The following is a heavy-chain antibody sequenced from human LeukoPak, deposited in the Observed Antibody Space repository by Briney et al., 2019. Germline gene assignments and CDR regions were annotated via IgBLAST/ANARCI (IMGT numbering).Heavy chain of an antibody. Sequence: PSETLSLTCTVSGGSVSSGSYYWSWIRQPAGKGLEWIGRIYTSGSTNYNPSLKSRVTISVDTSKNQFSLKLSSVTAADTAVYYCARQLRGSGVYFDYWGQGTLVTVSS. V-gene: IGHV4-61*02. J-gene: IGHJ4*02. CDR3: ARQLRGSGVYFDY. D-gene: IGHD3-10*01. CDR2: IYTSGST. CDR1: GGSVSSGSYY.